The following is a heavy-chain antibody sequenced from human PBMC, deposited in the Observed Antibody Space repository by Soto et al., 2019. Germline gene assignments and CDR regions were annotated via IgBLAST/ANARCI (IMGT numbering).Heavy chain of an antibody. J-gene: IGHJ4*02. V-gene: IGHV4-31*03. CDR1: GGSISSGGYY. Sequence: SETLSLTCTVSGGSISSGGYYWSWIRQHPGKGLEWIGYIYYSGSTYYNPSLKSRVTISVDTSKNQFSLKLSSVTAADTAVYYCARVTVDTAKRFDYWGQGTLVTVSS. CDR2: IYYSGST. D-gene: IGHD5-18*01. CDR3: ARVTVDTAKRFDY.